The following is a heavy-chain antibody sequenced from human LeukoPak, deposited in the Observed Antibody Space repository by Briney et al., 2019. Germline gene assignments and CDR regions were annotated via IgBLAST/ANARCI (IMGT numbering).Heavy chain of an antibody. CDR2: INHSGST. D-gene: IGHD3-16*02. CDR3: ARDRSYVWGSYRYTVDYFDY. J-gene: IGHJ4*02. Sequence: PSETPSLTCAVYGGSFSGYYWSWIRQPPGKGLEWIGEINHSGSTNYNPSLKSRVTISVDTSKNQFSLKLSSVTAADTAVYYCARDRSYVWGSYRYTVDYFDYWGQGTLVTVSS. V-gene: IGHV4-34*01. CDR1: GGSFSGYY.